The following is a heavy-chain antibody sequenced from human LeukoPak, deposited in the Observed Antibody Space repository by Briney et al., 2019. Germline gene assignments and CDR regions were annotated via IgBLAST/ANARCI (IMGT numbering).Heavy chain of an antibody. V-gene: IGHV3-30-3*01. CDR2: ISYDGSNK. J-gene: IGHJ4*02. CDR1: GFTFSSYA. Sequence: GGSLRLSCAASGFTFSSYAMHWVRQAPGKGLEWVAVISYDGSNKYYADSVKGRFTISRDNSKNTLYLQMNSLRAEDAAVYYCVSFYETYWGRGTLVTVSS. CDR3: VSFYETY. D-gene: IGHD2/OR15-2a*01.